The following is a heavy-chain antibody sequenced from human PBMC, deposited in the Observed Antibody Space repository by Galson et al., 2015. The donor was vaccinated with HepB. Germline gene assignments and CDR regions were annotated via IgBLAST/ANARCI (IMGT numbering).Heavy chain of an antibody. CDR1: GFTFSNYG. V-gene: IGHV3-30*18. CDR3: AKDPYLYSALAGTMAGFDY. D-gene: IGHD6-19*01. Sequence: SLRLSCAAPGFTFSNYGMHWVRQAPGKGLEWVAVISYDGSNKYYADSVRGRFTISRDNSKNTLYLQMNSLRAEDTALYYCAKDPYLYSALAGTMAGFDYWGQGTLVTVSS. J-gene: IGHJ4*02. CDR2: ISYDGSNK.